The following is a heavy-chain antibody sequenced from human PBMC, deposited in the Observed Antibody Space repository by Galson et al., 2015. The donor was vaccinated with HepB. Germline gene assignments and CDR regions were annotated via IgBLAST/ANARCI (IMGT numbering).Heavy chain of an antibody. J-gene: IGHJ5*02. Sequence: TLSLTCIVSGGSISSRGYYWSWIRQHPVKGLEWIGYIYYSRSTYYSPSLKSRIAISVDTSKNQFSLKLNSVTAADTAIYYCARVTMSYGDYVFDHWGQGTSVAVSS. CDR3: ARVTMSYGDYVFDH. D-gene: IGHD4-17*01. CDR2: IYYSRST. V-gene: IGHV4-31*03. CDR1: GGSISSRGYY.